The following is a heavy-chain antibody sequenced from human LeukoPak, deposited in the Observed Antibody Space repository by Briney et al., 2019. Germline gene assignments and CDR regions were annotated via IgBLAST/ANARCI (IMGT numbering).Heavy chain of an antibody. D-gene: IGHD5/OR15-5a*01. CDR1: GFTFSHYW. J-gene: IGHJ4*02. Sequence: HTGGSLRLSCAASGFTFSHYWMHWVRQAPGKGLLWVSRINPDGSDPTYADSVKGRFTISRDNAKNTLYLQMNSLRAEDSAVYFCAGLSDPGWGQGTLVTVSS. CDR2: INPDGSDP. CDR3: AGLSDPG. V-gene: IGHV3-74*03.